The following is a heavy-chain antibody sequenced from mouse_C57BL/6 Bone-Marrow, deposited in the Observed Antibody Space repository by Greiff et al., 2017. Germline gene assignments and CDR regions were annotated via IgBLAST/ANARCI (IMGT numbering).Heavy chain of an antibody. CDR1: GFTFSSYG. J-gene: IGHJ3*01. CDR2: ISSGGSYT. CDR3: ARFFYSPFAY. V-gene: IGHV5-6*01. D-gene: IGHD2-12*01. Sequence: EVQLQESGGDLVKPGGSLKLSCAASGFTFSSYGMSWVRQTPDKRLEWVATISSGGSYTYYPDSVKGRFTISRDNAKNTLYLQMSSLKSEDTAMYYCARFFYSPFAYWGQGTLVTVSA.